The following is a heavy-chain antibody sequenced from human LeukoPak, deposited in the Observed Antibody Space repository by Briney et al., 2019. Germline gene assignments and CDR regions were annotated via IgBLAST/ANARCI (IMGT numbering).Heavy chain of an antibody. V-gene: IGHV4-39*01. J-gene: IGHJ5*02. CDR1: DGSITTSSFY. Sequence: PSETLSLTCNVSDGSITTSSFYWGWVRQTPGKGLEWIGTFYYTGDTFYNRSLKSRVTITVDTSKDQFFLALSSVTAADTAVYYCVRAVGSVAGPGDWFEPWGPGILVTVSS. CDR2: FYYTGDT. CDR3: VRAVGSVAGPGDWFEP. D-gene: IGHD6-19*01.